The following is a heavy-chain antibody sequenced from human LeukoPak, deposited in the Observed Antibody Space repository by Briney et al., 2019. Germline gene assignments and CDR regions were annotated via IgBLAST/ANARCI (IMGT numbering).Heavy chain of an antibody. Sequence: ASVKVSCKASGYTFTSYDINWVRQATGQGLEWMGWMNPNSGNTGYAQKFQGRVTITRNTSISTAYMELSSLRSEDSAVYYCVGDRDVFGELESAYYHYYSLDVWGQGTTVTVSS. CDR1: GYTFTSYD. V-gene: IGHV1-8*03. CDR2: MNPNSGNT. D-gene: IGHD3-10*02. CDR3: VGDRDVFGELESAYYHYYSLDV. J-gene: IGHJ6*02.